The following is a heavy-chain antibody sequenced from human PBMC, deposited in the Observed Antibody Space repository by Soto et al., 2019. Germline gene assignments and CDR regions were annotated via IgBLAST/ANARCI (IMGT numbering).Heavy chain of an antibody. CDR2: IYYSGGT. D-gene: IGHD6-19*01. CDR1: GAALWSAVYF. Sequence: PSDTPSLTCTVCGAALWSAVYFYTWIRQPPGKGLEWLGYIYYSGGTNYNPSLKSRVTISLDKSKSQFSLRLISVTAADTAVYYCTREQSDDNYFDPWGQGTLVTVSS. CDR3: TREQSDDNYFDP. V-gene: IGHV4-61*08. J-gene: IGHJ5*02.